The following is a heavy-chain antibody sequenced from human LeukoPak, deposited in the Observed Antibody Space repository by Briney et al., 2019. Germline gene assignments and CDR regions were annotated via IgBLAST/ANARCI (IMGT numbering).Heavy chain of an antibody. V-gene: IGHV4-34*01. CDR3: AAKQNYGSAYGAFDL. Sequence: SETLSLTCAVYGGLFSGYYWSWIRQPPGKGLEWFGEINHSGSTNHNPSLKSRVTISVDTSKNQFSLKLSSVTAADTAVYYCAAKQNYGSAYGAFDLWGQGTMVTVSS. D-gene: IGHD3-10*01. CDR1: GGLFSGYY. CDR2: INHSGST. J-gene: IGHJ3*01.